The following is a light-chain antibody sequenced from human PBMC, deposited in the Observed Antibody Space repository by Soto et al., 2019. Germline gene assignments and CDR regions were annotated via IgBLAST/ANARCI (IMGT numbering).Light chain of an antibody. Sequence: QCALTQPDSVSGSPGQSITISCSGTSSDIGAYNFVSWYQQHPGKAPKLMLYDVNIRPSGVSNRFSGSKSGNTASLTISGLQAEDEADYYYTSWTTSTTMIFGGGTKLTAL. CDR3: TSWTTSTTMI. CDR2: DVN. V-gene: IGLV2-14*03. J-gene: IGLJ2*01. CDR1: SSDIGAYNF.